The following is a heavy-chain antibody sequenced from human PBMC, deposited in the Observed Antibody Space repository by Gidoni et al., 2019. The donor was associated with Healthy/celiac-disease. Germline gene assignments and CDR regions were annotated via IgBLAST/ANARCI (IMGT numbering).Heavy chain of an antibody. CDR1: GYTFTGYY. J-gene: IGHJ5*02. CDR2: INPNSGGT. V-gene: IGHV1-2*02. CDR3: ARDAGGYSYGYNWFDP. Sequence: QVQLVQSGAEVKKPGASVKVSCQASGYTFTGYYMHWVRQAPGQGLEWMGWINPNSGGTNYAQKFQGRVTMTRDTSISTAYMELSRLRSDDTAVYYCARDAGGYSYGYNWFDPWGQGTLVTVSS. D-gene: IGHD5-18*01.